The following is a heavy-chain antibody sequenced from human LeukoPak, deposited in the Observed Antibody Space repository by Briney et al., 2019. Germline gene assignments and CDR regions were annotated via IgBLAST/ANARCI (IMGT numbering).Heavy chain of an antibody. V-gene: IGHV1-8*01. CDR3: ARTGYSYGYIYYYYYMDV. J-gene: IGHJ6*03. D-gene: IGHD5-18*01. Sequence: ASVKVSCKASGYTFTSYDINWVRQATGQGREWMGWMNPNSGNTGYAQKFQGRVTMTRNTSISTAYMELSSLRSEDTAVYYCARTGYSYGYIYYYYYMDVWGKGTTVTISS. CDR2: MNPNSGNT. CDR1: GYTFTSYD.